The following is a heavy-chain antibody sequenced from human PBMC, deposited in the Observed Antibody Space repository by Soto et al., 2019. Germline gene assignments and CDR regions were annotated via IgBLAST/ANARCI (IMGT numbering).Heavy chain of an antibody. CDR1: GFTFTSSA. Sequence: ASVKVSCKASGFTFTSSAFQWVRQARGQRLEWLGWIAVGSGYTNYAQRFQDRVTLTRDMSTATTYMELSRLTSEDTAVYYCARDFGTVTLWEGFDYGGPGTLVTVSS. CDR2: IAVGSGYT. D-gene: IGHD4-17*01. J-gene: IGHJ4*02. CDR3: ARDFGTVTLWEGFDY. V-gene: IGHV1-58*01.